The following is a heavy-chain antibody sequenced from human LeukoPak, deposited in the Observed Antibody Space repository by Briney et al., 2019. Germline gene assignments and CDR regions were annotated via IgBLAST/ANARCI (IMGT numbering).Heavy chain of an antibody. V-gene: IGHV1-18*01. J-gene: IGHJ4*02. Sequence: ASVKVSCKASGYTFTSYGISWVRQAPGQGLEWMGWISAYNGNTNYAQKLQSRVTMTTDTSTSTAYMELRSLRSDDTAVYYCARDWGYDDDYGDKNDYWGQGTLVTVSS. CDR3: ARDWGYDDDYGDKNDY. CDR1: GYTFTSYG. D-gene: IGHD4-23*01. CDR2: ISAYNGNT.